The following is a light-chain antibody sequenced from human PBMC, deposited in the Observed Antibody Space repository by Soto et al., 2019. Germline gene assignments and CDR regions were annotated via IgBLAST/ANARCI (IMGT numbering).Light chain of an antibody. V-gene: IGKV3-20*01. J-gene: IGKJ1*01. CDR3: QQYGTSPRR. CDR2: GAS. Sequence: EIVLTQSPGTLSLSPGDTAALSCRASQSVSNNYLAWYQQKPGQAPRLLIYGASSRATGIPDRFSGSASGTDFTLTISRLEPEDFAVYYCQQYGTSPRRFGQGTKVEIK. CDR1: QSVSNNY.